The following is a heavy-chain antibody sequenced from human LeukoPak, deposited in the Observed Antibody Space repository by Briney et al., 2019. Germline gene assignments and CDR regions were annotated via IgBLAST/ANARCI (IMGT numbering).Heavy chain of an antibody. CDR1: GFTFSDNW. J-gene: IGHJ4*02. CDR2: IKGGGSEK. CDR3: TRDDFSGSYCD. V-gene: IGHV3-7*01. D-gene: IGHD1-26*01. Sequence: QPGGSLRLSCAASGFTFSDNWMSWVRQAPGKGLEWVANIKGGGSEKYYVDSVKGRFTISRDNTKNSLYLQMNSLRVDDTAIYYCTRDDFSGSYCDWGQGTLVTVSS.